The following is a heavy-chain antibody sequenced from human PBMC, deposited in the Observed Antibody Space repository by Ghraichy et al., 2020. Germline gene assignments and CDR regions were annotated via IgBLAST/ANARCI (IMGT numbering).Heavy chain of an antibody. CDR2: INHSGST. CDR3: ARGYCSGGSCYLKAGIYYYYGMDV. J-gene: IGHJ6*02. CDR1: GGSFSGYY. V-gene: IGHV4-34*01. D-gene: IGHD2-15*01. Sequence: SETLSLTCAVYGGSFSGYYWSWIRQPPGKGLEWIGEINHSGSTNYNPSLKSRVTISVDTSKNQFSLKLSSVTAADTTVYYCARGYCSGGSCYLKAGIYYYYGMDVWGQGTTVTVSS.